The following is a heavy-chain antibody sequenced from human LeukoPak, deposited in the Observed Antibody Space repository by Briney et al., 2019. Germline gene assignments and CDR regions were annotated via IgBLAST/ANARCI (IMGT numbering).Heavy chain of an antibody. J-gene: IGHJ5*02. CDR1: GGSISSSSYY. V-gene: IGHV4-39*07. Sequence: PSETLSLTCTVSGGSISSSSYYWGWIRQPPGKGLEWIGSIYYSGSTYYNPSLKSRVTISVDTSKNQFSLKLSSVTAADTAVYYCARVPHRGASEGWFDPWGQGTLVTVSS. CDR3: ARVPHRGASEGWFDP. D-gene: IGHD1-26*01. CDR2: IYYSGST.